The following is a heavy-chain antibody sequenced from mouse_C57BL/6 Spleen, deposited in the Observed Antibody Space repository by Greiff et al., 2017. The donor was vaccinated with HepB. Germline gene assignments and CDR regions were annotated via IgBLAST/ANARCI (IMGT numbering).Heavy chain of an antibody. D-gene: IGHD1-1*01. CDR1: GYTFTSYW. V-gene: IGHV1-59*01. CDR2: IDPSDSYT. Sequence: QVQLQQPGAELVRPGTSVKLSCKASGYTFTSYWMHWVKQRPGQGLEWIGVIDPSDSYTNYNQKFKGKATLTVDTSSSTAYMQLSSLTSEDSAVYYCARSNYGSSYAWFAYWGQGTLVTVSA. J-gene: IGHJ3*01. CDR3: ARSNYGSSYAWFAY.